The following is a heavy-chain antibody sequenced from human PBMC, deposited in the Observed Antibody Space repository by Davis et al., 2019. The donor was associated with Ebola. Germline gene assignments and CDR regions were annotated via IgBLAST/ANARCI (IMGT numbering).Heavy chain of an antibody. Sequence: MPSETLSLTCTVSGGSIRSTKWWSWVRQPPGKGLEWLGEISDSGSTNYNPSLKSRVIISVDTSKNQFSLKLNSVTAADTAVYYCARANTGMVPPEIDSWGRGTLVTVSS. D-gene: IGHD5-18*01. J-gene: IGHJ4*02. CDR1: GGSIRSTKW. V-gene: IGHV4-4*02. CDR3: ARANTGMVPPEIDS. CDR2: ISDSGST.